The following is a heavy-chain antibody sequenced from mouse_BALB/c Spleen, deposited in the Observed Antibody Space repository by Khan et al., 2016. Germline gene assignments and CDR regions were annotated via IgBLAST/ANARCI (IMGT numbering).Heavy chain of an antibody. Sequence: EVQLQESGPGLVKPSQSLSLTCSVTGYSITSGYYWNWIRQFPGNKLEWMGYISYDGSNNYNPSLKNRISITRDTSKNQFFLKLNSVTTEDTATYYCARWRSYYPHWYFDVWGAGTTVTVSS. D-gene: IGHD2-12*01. V-gene: IGHV3-6*02. J-gene: IGHJ1*01. CDR1: GYSITSGYY. CDR3: ARWRSYYPHWYFDV. CDR2: ISYDGSN.